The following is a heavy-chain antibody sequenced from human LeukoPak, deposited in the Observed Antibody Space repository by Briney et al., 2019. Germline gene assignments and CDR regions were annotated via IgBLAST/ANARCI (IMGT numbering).Heavy chain of an antibody. CDR1: GGSISSSNW. J-gene: IGHJ4*02. V-gene: IGHV4-4*02. Sequence: ASGTLSLTCAISGGSISSSNWWSWIRQPPGKGLEWIGEINHSGSTNYNPSLKSRVTILVDTSKNQFSLKLNSVTAADTAVYYCTRVQRGGGKARFDYWGQGTLVTVSS. CDR3: TRVQRGGGKARFDY. D-gene: IGHD4-23*01. CDR2: INHSGST.